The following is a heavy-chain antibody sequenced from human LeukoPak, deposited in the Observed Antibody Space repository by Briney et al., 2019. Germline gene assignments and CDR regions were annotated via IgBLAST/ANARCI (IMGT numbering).Heavy chain of an antibody. Sequence: SETLSLTCAVYGGSFSGYYWSWIRQPPGNGLEWIGEINHSGSTNYNPSLKSRVTISVDTSMNQFSLKLSSVTAADTAVYYCARGLWFGPWGQGTLVTVSS. CDR3: ARGLWFGP. CDR2: INHSGST. V-gene: IGHV4-34*01. CDR1: GGSFSGYY. J-gene: IGHJ5*02.